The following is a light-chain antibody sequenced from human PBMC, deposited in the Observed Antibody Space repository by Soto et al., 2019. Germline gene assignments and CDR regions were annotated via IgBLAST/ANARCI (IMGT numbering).Light chain of an antibody. CDR2: GAA. Sequence: GERARESCWASQSVSRYLDWYQQQPGQAPRLLIYGAATRAAGIPARFSGRGSGTEFTLTISSLQSEDFAVDYCQQYNNLPGTFGQGTKVDIK. CDR3: QQYNNLPGT. V-gene: IGKV3-15*01. J-gene: IGKJ1*01. CDR1: QSVSRY.